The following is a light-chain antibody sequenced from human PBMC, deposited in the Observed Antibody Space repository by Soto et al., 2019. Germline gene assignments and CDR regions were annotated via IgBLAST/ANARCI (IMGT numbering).Light chain of an antibody. Sequence: EVVLPQSPGTLSLSPGERATLSCRASQSLDSTSLAGYQQKHGQSPRLVIYGASRRDTGIPDRFSGSGSGTDFILTIDRLEPEDFAVYYCQRSGTSPPYIFGAGTRLDIK. J-gene: IGKJ2*01. CDR2: GAS. V-gene: IGKV3-20*01. CDR3: QRSGTSPPYI. CDR1: QSLDSTS.